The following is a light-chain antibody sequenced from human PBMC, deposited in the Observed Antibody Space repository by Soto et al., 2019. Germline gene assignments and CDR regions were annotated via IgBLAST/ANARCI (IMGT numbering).Light chain of an antibody. CDR2: WAS. Sequence: DIVMTQSPESLAVSLGERATINCKSSQSVSTNNKNYLTWYQMKPGQPPKLLIYWASTRESGVPDRFSGSGSGKDFSLPISSLQAEDVAFYYCQQYYSPPVTFGGGTKVEIK. V-gene: IGKV4-1*01. J-gene: IGKJ4*01. CDR3: QQYYSPPVT. CDR1: QSVSTNNKNY.